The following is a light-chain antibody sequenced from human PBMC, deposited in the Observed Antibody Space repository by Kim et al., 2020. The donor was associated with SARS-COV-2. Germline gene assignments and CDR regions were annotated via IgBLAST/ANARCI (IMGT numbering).Light chain of an antibody. Sequence: ATINCQSSQILLFSSNNKTSLPSYQQKSGQPPKLLIYWASARDSVVPDRFSGGGSGTDFTLTISSLQAEDVAVYYCQQYYMTPLTFGGGTNVDIK. CDR1: QILLFSSNNKTS. V-gene: IGKV4-1*01. CDR2: WAS. CDR3: QQYYMTPLT. J-gene: IGKJ4*01.